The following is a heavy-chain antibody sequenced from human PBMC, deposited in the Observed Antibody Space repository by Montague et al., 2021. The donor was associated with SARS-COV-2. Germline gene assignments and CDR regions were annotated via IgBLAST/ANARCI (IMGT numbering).Heavy chain of an antibody. D-gene: IGHD3-9*01. CDR1: GGSISSSNW. CDR3: VRHPHYDGLNGPPDF. J-gene: IGHJ4*02. V-gene: IGHV4-4*02. Sequence: SETLSLTCAVSGGSISSSNWRSWVRQPPGKGLEWIGDIYHSGSTNYNPSLKSRVTISLDKSKNHFSLKLSSVTAADPAFYYCVRHPHYDGLNGPPDFWDQGTLVTVSS. CDR2: IYHSGST.